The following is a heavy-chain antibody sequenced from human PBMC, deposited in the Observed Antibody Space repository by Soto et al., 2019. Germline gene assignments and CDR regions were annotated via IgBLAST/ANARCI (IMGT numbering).Heavy chain of an antibody. CDR3: ATDRGSRWLTFDY. CDR2: IYYSGST. CDR1: GGSISSYY. Sequence: SETLSLTCTVSGGSISSYYWSWIRQPPGKGLEWIGYIYYSGSTNYNPSLKSRVTISVDTSKNQFSLKLTSVTAADTAVYYCATDRGSRWLTFDYSGQGTLVIVSS. V-gene: IGHV4-59*01. J-gene: IGHJ4*02. D-gene: IGHD6-19*01.